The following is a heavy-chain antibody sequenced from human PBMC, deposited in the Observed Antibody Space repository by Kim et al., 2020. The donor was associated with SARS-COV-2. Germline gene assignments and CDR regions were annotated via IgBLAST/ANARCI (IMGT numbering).Heavy chain of an antibody. CDR2: NK. CDR3: ARDFSGVGDY. D-gene: IGHD3-3*01. V-gene: IGHV3-30*01. J-gene: IGHJ4*02. Sequence: NKYYADSVKGRFTISRDNSKNTLYLQMNSLRAEDTAVYYCARDFSGVGDYWGQGTLVTVSS.